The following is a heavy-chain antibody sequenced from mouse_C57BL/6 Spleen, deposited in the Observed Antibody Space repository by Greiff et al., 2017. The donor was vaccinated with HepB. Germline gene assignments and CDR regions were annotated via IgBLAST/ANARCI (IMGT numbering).Heavy chain of an antibody. CDR1: GFSLTSYG. V-gene: IGHV2-2*01. CDR2: IWSGGST. CDR3: ASITTGFARYFDV. D-gene: IGHD1-1*01. Sequence: VQGVESGPGLVQPSQSLSITCTVSGFSLTSYGVHWVRQSPGKGLEWLGVIWSGGSTDYNAAFISRLSISKDNSKSQVFFKMNSLQADDTAIYYCASITTGFARYFDVWGTGTTVTVSS. J-gene: IGHJ1*03.